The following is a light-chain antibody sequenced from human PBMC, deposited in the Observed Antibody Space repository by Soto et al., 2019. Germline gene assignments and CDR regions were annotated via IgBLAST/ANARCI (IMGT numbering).Light chain of an antibody. V-gene: IGKV1-39*01. CDR3: QQSYSIPLT. CDR1: QSISSY. Sequence: DIQMTQSPSSLSASVGDRVTITCRASQSISSYLNWYQQKPGKAPKLLIYDASSLQSGVPSGFSGSRSGTDFTLTISSLQPEDFETYYCQQSYSIPLTFGQGTKVEIK. CDR2: DAS. J-gene: IGKJ1*01.